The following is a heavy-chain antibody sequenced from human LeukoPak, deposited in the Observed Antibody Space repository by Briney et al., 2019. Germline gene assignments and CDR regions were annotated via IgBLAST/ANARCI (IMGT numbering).Heavy chain of an antibody. D-gene: IGHD2-15*01. CDR1: GYTFTICG. CDR2: ISTYNGKT. V-gene: IGHV1-18*01. CDR3: ARERVGWPSRRGYFDY. J-gene: IGHJ4*02. Sequence: ASVNLSCTASGYTFTICGISWVRHPPGPGHERMGWISTYNGKTNYAHKLPGRVTMTTDTATSTDYMELRSLRSDDTAVYYCARERVGWPSRRGYFDYWGQGTLVTVSS.